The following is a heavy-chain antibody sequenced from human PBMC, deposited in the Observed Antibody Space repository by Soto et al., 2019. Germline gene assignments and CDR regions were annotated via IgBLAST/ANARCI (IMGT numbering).Heavy chain of an antibody. CDR3: AKGRESSGSYRPFDY. D-gene: IGHD3-22*01. CDR1: GFTFSIYA. V-gene: IGHV3-23*01. CDR2: ISGGGVAT. Sequence: PGGSLRLSCAASGFTFSIYAMSWVRQAPGKGLEWVSAISGGGVATNYADSVKGRFTISRDNSKNTLYLQMNSLRAEDTAVYYCAKGRESSGSYRPFDYWGQGTLVTVSS. J-gene: IGHJ4*02.